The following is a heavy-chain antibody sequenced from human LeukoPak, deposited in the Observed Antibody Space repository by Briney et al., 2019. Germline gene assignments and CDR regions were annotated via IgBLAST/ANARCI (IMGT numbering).Heavy chain of an antibody. CDR1: GFTFSYHW. Sequence: GGSLRLSCAASGFTFSYHWMTWVRQAPGKGLEWVANIKNDGTVKNYVDSVKGRFTISRDNAKNSLYLQMNSLGAEDTGVYYCAKDSYSKGDYWGQGVLVTVCS. V-gene: IGHV3-7*01. J-gene: IGHJ4*02. CDR2: IKNDGTVK. CDR3: AKDSYSKGDY. D-gene: IGHD5-18*01.